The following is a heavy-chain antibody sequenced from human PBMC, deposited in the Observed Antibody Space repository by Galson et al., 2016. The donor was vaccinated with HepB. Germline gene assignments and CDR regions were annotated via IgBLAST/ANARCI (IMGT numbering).Heavy chain of an antibody. D-gene: IGHD3-10*01. CDR2: SSGGGSK. Sequence: SLRLSCAASGFTFSTYAVSWVRQVPGKGLEWVSASSGGGSKYYADSVKGRFTIYRDNSKNTLYLQMNSLRVDDTAVYYCATQRGHTLSSYYFDYWGQGALVTLSS. CDR1: GFTFSTYA. J-gene: IGHJ4*02. CDR3: ATQRGHTLSSYYFDY. V-gene: IGHV3-23*01.